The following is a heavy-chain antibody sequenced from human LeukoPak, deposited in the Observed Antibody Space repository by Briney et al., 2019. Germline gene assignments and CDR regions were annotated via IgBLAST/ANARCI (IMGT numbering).Heavy chain of an antibody. CDR2: IYTSGST. CDR3: AWFGELSGYYNGMDV. D-gene: IGHD3-10*01. J-gene: IGHJ6*02. V-gene: IGHV4-4*07. Sequence: SETLSLTCTVSGGSISSYYWSWIRQPAGKGLEWIGRIYTSGSTNYNPSLKSRVTMSVDTSKNQFSLKLSSVTAADTAVYYCAWFGELSGYYNGMDVWGQGTTVTVSS. CDR1: GGSISSYY.